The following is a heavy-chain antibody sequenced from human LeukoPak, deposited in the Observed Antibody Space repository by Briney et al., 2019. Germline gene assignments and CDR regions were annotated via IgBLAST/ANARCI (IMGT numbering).Heavy chain of an antibody. V-gene: IGHV4-61*01. D-gene: IGHD2-15*01. J-gene: IGHJ5*02. CDR3: ARTSGSVGYCSGGSCFRFDP. CDR1: GGSISSGRYY. CDR2: IYYSGST. Sequence: SETLSLTCIVSGGSISSGRYYWSWIRQPPGKGLEWIGYIYYSGSTNYNPSLKSRVTISVDTSKNQFSLKLSSVTAADTAVYYCARTSGSVGYCSGGSCFRFDPWGQGTLVTVSS.